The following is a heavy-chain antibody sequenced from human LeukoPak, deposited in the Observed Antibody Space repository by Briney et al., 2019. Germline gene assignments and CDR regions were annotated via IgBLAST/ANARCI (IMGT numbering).Heavy chain of an antibody. CDR2: IIPIFGTA. CDR3: ASRGYGSGSYYGSDY. D-gene: IGHD3-10*01. CDR1: GYTFTGYY. Sequence: ASVKVSCKASGYTFTGYYMHWVRQAPGQGLEWMGGIIPIFGTANYAQKFQGRVTITADESTSTAYMELSSLRSEDTAVYYCASRGYGSGSYYGSDYWGRGTLVTVSS. J-gene: IGHJ4*02. V-gene: IGHV1-69*13.